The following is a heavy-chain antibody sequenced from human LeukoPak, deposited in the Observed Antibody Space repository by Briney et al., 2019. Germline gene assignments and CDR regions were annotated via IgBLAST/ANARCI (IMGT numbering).Heavy chain of an antibody. V-gene: IGHV4-34*01. Sequence: SETLSLTCAVYGGSFSGYYWSWIRQPPGKGLEWIGEINHSGSTNYNPSLKSRVTVSVDTSKNQFSLKLSSVTAADTAVYYCARIGYCSSTSCYGSDYWGQGTLVTVPS. J-gene: IGHJ4*02. CDR3: ARIGYCSSTSCYGSDY. D-gene: IGHD2-2*01. CDR1: GGSFSGYY. CDR2: INHSGST.